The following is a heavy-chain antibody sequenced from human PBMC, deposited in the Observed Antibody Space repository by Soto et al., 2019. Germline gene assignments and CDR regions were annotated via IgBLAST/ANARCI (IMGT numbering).Heavy chain of an antibody. Sequence: GGSLRLSCAASGFTFSNAWMSWVRQAPGKGLEWVGRIKSKTDGGTTDYAAPVKGRFTISRDDSKNTLYLQMNSLKTEDTAVYYCTTDQLDYYDFWSGSPPYYYGMDVWGQGTTVTVSS. CDR2: IKSKTDGGTT. CDR1: GFTFSNAW. V-gene: IGHV3-15*01. CDR3: TTDQLDYYDFWSGSPPYYYGMDV. J-gene: IGHJ6*02. D-gene: IGHD3-3*01.